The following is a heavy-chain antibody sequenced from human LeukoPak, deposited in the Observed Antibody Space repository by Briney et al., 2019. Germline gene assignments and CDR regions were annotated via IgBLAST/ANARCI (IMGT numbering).Heavy chain of an antibody. D-gene: IGHD4-17*01. V-gene: IGHV3-23*05. CDR1: GFTFSSYG. CDR3: ARRAGEYSHPYDY. Sequence: GGSLRLSCTASGFTFSSYGMSWVRQAPGKGLEWVSFIYSGGNTHYSDSVKGRFTISRDNSKNTLYLQMNSLRAEDTAVYYCARRAGEYSHPYDYWGQGTLVTVSS. J-gene: IGHJ4*02. CDR2: IYSGGNT.